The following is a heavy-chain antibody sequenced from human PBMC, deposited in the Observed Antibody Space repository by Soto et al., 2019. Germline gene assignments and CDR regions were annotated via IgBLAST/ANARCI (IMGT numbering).Heavy chain of an antibody. J-gene: IGHJ5*01. D-gene: IGHD1-26*01. Sequence: SETLSLTCVVSGGSISSSDWWSWVRQSPGQGLEWIGEIVHSGSTNYNPSLTSRVAISVDKSNNQFSLILTSVTAADTAVYYCARERSGSYRWFASWGQRTLVIVSA. CDR3: ARERSGSYRWFAS. CDR1: GGSISSSDW. CDR2: IVHSGST. V-gene: IGHV4-4*02.